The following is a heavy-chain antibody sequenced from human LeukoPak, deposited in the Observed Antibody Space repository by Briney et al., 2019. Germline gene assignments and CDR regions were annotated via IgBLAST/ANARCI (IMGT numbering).Heavy chain of an antibody. D-gene: IGHD2-15*01. Sequence: PGGSLRLSCVASGFTFSDYTMNWVRQAPGKGLEWVSSISTRTNDIYYADSLKGRFTISRDNAKNSLFLHMNSLTVEDTAIYYCARVSYCSGGSCYWGGYFDYWGQGTLVTVSS. V-gene: IGHV3-21*01. CDR3: ARVSYCSGGSCYWGGYFDY. CDR2: ISTRTNDI. J-gene: IGHJ4*02. CDR1: GFTFSDYT.